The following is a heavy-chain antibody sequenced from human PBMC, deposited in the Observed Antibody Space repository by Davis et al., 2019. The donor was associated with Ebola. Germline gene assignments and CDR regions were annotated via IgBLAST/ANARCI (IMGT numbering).Heavy chain of an antibody. Sequence: PGGSLRLSCAASGFTFSNYAMSWVRQAPGKGLEWVSAINVDGTYYADSVKGRFTISRDNSKNTLYLKMNSLRVEDTADYYCARGHNYAHEYWGQGTLVTVSS. CDR3: ARGHNYAHEY. CDR1: GFTFSNYA. V-gene: IGHV3-23*01. D-gene: IGHD4-11*01. J-gene: IGHJ4*02. CDR2: INVDGT.